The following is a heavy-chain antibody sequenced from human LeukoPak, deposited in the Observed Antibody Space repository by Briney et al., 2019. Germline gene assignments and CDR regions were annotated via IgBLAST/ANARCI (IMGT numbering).Heavy chain of an antibody. J-gene: IGHJ5*01. CDR1: GFTFDDYG. CDR2: INWNGGTA. V-gene: IGHV3-20*04. Sequence: GGSLRLSCAASGFTFDDYGMSWVRQAPGKGLEWVSDINWNGGTAIYADSVRGRFTISRDNAKNSLYLQVTILSAEDTALYYCARVRRSSSGDWFDFWGQGPLVPVSS. D-gene: IGHD6-6*01. CDR3: ARVRRSSSGDWFDF.